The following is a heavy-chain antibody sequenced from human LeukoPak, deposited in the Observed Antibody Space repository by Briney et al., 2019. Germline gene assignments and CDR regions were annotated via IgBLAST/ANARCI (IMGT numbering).Heavy chain of an antibody. D-gene: IGHD5-24*01. CDR2: IYYSGST. V-gene: IGHV4-61*01. CDR1: GGSVSSGCYY. J-gene: IGHJ4*02. CDR3: ARSQRWPQLPFD. Sequence: SETLSLTCTVSGGSVSSGCYYWGWIRQPPGKGLEWIGYIYYSGSTNYNPSLKSRVTISVDTSKNQFSLKLSSATAADTAVYYCARSQRWPQLPFDWGQGTLVTVSP.